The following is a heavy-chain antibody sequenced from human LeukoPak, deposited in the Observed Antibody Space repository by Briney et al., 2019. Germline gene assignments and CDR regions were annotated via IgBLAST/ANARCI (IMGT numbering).Heavy chain of an antibody. D-gene: IGHD1-26*01. Sequence: GESLKIYCKGSGYSFTTYWLGWVRQMPGKGLEWIGIIYPGDSDARYSPSFQGQVTISVDKSISTAYLQWSSLKASDTAIYYCARDIGSYFLSYYYYGMDVWGQGTTVTVSS. CDR1: GYSFTTYW. J-gene: IGHJ6*02. CDR3: ARDIGSYFLSYYYYGMDV. CDR2: IYPGDSDA. V-gene: IGHV5-51*01.